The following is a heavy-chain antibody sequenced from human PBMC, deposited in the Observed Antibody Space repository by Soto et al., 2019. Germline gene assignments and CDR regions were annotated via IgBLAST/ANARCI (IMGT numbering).Heavy chain of an antibody. CDR3: ARDLGYSYGYAPDY. V-gene: IGHV1-69*12. Sequence: QVQLVQSGAEVKKPGSSVKVSCKASGGTFSSYAISWVRQAPGQGLEWMGGIIPIFGTANYAQKFQGRVTITADESTSTAYMGLSSLRSEDTAVYYCARDLGYSYGYAPDYWGQGTLVTVSS. CDR1: GGTFSSYA. D-gene: IGHD5-18*01. CDR2: IIPIFGTA. J-gene: IGHJ4*02.